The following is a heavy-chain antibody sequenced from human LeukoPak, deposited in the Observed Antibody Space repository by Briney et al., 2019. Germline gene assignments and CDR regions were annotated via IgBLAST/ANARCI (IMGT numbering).Heavy chain of an antibody. V-gene: IGHV3-15*01. D-gene: IGHD1-26*01. Sequence: PGGSLRLSCVASGLTFTNAWLSWVRQAPGKGLEWVARIKSRADDGTTHYAAPVKGRFTISRDDTKTTLYLQMNSLKTEDTGVYYCAANRVGAISYWGQGSLVTVSS. CDR1: GLTFTNAW. J-gene: IGHJ4*02. CDR2: IKSRADDGTT. CDR3: AANRVGAISY.